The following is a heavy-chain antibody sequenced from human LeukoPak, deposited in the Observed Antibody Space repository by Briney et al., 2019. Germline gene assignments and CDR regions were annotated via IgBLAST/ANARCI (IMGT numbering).Heavy chain of an antibody. Sequence: GSLRLSCAASGFTFRTYAMSWVRQAPGKGLEWVSGISDSGDGTYYAESVKGRFIISRDNSKNTVFLQMNSLRADDTAKYYCAKDKAPGSSHTPSDFWGQGTLVTVSS. V-gene: IGHV3-23*01. CDR1: GFTFRTYA. CDR3: AKDKAPGSSHTPSDF. J-gene: IGHJ4*02. D-gene: IGHD6-6*01. CDR2: ISDSGDGT.